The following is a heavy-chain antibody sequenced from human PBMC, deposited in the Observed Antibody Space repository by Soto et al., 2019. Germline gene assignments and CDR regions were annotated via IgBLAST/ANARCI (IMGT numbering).Heavy chain of an antibody. CDR2: ISTYNGDT. Sequence: QVQLVQSVTEVKKPGASVQVSCKASGYSFTSYGINWVRQAPGQGLEWMGWISTYNGDTNYAQKFQGRVTMTTDISTTTAYMELRRLTSDDTAMYFCARGDSTGSPRGWFDPWGQGTVVTVSS. D-gene: IGHD6-19*01. V-gene: IGHV1-18*04. J-gene: IGHJ5*02. CDR1: GYSFTSYG. CDR3: ARGDSTGSPRGWFDP.